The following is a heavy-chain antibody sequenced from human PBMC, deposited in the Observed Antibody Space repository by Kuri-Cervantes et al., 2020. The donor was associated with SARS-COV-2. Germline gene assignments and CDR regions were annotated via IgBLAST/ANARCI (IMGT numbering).Heavy chain of an antibody. CDR3: ARALTPMNRNYYYNYGMDV. Sequence: ASVKVSCKASGYTFTGYYMHWVRQAPGQGLEWMGWINPNSGGTNYAQKFQGRVTMTRDTSISTAYMELSSLRSEDTAVYYCARALTPMNRNYYYNYGMDVWGQGTTVTVSS. CDR1: GYTFTGYY. CDR2: INPNSGGT. J-gene: IGHJ6*02. V-gene: IGHV1-2*02. D-gene: IGHD3-22*01.